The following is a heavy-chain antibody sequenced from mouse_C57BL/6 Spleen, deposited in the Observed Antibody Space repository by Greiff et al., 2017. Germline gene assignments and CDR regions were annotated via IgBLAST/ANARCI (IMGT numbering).Heavy chain of an antibody. D-gene: IGHD3-2*02. CDR3: ARGAQATKSAWFVY. Sequence: QVQLQQPGAELVMPGASVKLSCKASGYTFTSYWMHWVKQRPGQGLEWIGEIDPSDSYTTYNQKFKGKSTLTVDKSSSTAYMQLSSLESEDSAVYFCARGAQATKSAWFVYWGQGTLVTVSA. J-gene: IGHJ3*01. CDR1: GYTFTSYW. CDR2: IDPSDSYT. V-gene: IGHV1-69*01.